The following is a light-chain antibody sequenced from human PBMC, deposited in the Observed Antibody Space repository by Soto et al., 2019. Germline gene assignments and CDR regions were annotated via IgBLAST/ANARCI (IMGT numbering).Light chain of an antibody. CDR1: QNGNIW. CDR2: KTS. J-gene: IGKJ2*01. CDR3: LQYNSLPYT. Sequence: DIQVTQSPSTLSAFVGDRVILTCRASQNGNIWLAWYQQRPRKAPKLLIYKTSSLESGVPSRFSGSGSGTEFTLTISSLETDDFGTYFCLQYNSLPYTFGQGTKLEIK. V-gene: IGKV1-5*03.